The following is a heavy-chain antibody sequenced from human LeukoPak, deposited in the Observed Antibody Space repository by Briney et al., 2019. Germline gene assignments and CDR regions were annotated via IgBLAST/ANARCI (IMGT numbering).Heavy chain of an antibody. D-gene: IGHD6-13*01. V-gene: IGHV4-34*01. Sequence: PSETLSLTCAVYGGSFTGYYWSWIRHPPGNGREWIGEINHSGSTNYNPSLKSRVTISVDTSKSQFSLKLSSVTAADTAVYYCASGGSSWYIVFWGQGTLVTVSS. CDR3: ASGGSSWYIVF. CDR2: INHSGST. CDR1: GGSFTGYY. J-gene: IGHJ4*02.